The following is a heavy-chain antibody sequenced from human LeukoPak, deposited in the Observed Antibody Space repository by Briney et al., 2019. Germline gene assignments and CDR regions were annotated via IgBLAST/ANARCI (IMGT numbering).Heavy chain of an antibody. Sequence: SETLSLTCTVSGGSISSSSYYWGWIRQPPGKGLEWIGSIYYSGSTYYNPSLKSRVTISVDTSKNQFSLKLSSVTAADTAVYYCARGDFWSGYHNWFDPWGQGTLVTVSS. J-gene: IGHJ5*02. D-gene: IGHD3-3*01. V-gene: IGHV4-39*07. CDR3: ARGDFWSGYHNWFDP. CDR2: IYYSGST. CDR1: GGSISSSSYY.